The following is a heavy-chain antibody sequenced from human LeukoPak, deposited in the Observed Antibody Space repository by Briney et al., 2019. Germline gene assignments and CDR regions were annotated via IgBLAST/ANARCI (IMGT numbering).Heavy chain of an antibody. CDR2: IYSGGNT. CDR1: GFTVSNTY. Sequence: GGSLRLSCAASGFTVSNTYMSWVRQAPGNGLEWVSLIYSGGNTYYADSVKGRFSISRDNSKNTLYLQMNSLRAEDTAVYYCAKGHYDYVWGSYRYLGYYFDYWGQGTLVTVSS. CDR3: AKGHYDYVWGSYRYLGYYFDY. V-gene: IGHV3-53*01. J-gene: IGHJ4*02. D-gene: IGHD3-16*02.